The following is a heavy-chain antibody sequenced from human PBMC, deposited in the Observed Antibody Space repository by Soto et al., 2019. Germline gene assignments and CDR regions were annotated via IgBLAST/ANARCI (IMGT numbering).Heavy chain of an antibody. Sequence: EVQLLESGGGLVQPGGSLRLSCAASGFTFSSYAMSWVRQAPGKGLEWVSAISGSGGSTYYADSVKGRFTISRDNSKNSLYLQMKSLRAEDTAVYYCAKDGATYYYDSSAPGYWGQGTLVTVSS. J-gene: IGHJ4*02. CDR1: GFTFSSYA. CDR3: AKDGATYYYDSSAPGY. CDR2: ISGSGGST. V-gene: IGHV3-23*01. D-gene: IGHD3-22*01.